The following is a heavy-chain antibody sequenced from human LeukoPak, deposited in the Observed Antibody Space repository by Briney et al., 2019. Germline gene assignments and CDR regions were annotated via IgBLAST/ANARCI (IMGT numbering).Heavy chain of an antibody. D-gene: IGHD1-7*01. CDR1: GFILSSYG. Sequence: GGSLRLSCAASGFILSSYGMHGVRQAPGKGLEWVAVIWYDGSNKYYADSVKGRFTISRDNSKNTLYLQMNSLRAEDTAVYYCARNGTVSGAQIWGQGALVTVSS. CDR3: ARNGTVSGAQI. CDR2: IWYDGSNK. J-gene: IGHJ4*02. V-gene: IGHV3-33*01.